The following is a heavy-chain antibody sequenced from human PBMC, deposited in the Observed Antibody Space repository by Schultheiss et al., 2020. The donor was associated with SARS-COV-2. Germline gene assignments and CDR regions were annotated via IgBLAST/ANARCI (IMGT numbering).Heavy chain of an antibody. CDR1: GYSISSGYY. D-gene: IGHD4-17*01. J-gene: IGHJ4*02. Sequence: SETLSLTCAVSGYSISSGYYWGWIRQPPGKGLEWIGSIYHSGSTYYNPSLKSRVTISVDTSKNQFSLKLSSVTAADTAVYYCARLYYGDVDYWGQGTLVTVSS. CDR2: IYHSGST. CDR3: ARLYYGDVDY. V-gene: IGHV4-38-2*01.